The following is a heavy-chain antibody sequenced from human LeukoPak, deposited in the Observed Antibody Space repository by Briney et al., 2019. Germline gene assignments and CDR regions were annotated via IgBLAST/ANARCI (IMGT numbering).Heavy chain of an antibody. CDR3: AKAGYSSSWYYFDY. J-gene: IGHJ4*02. V-gene: IGHV3-30*18. Sequence: GGSLRLSCAASGFTFSSYGMHWVRQAPGKGLEWVAVISYDGSNKYYADSVKGRFTISRDNSKNTLYLQMNSLRAEDTAVYYCAKAGYSSSWYYFDYWGQGTLVTVSS. CDR1: GFTFSSYG. D-gene: IGHD6-13*01. CDR2: ISYDGSNK.